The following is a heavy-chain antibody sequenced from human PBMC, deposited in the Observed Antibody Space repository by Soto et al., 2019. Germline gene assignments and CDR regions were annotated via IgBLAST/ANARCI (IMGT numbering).Heavy chain of an antibody. D-gene: IGHD1-7*01. CDR3: ARVAELDLRGATVYHYAPIDV. V-gene: IGHV5-51*01. CDR2: IYPGDSDT. CDR1: GYSFTNYW. Sequence: ESLKISCKGSGYSFTNYWIGWVRQMPGKGLEWMGIIYPGDSDTRYSPSFQGQVTISADTSISTAYLQWPSLKASDTAMYYCARVAELDLRGATVYHYAPIDVWGQGTTLTVAS. J-gene: IGHJ6*02.